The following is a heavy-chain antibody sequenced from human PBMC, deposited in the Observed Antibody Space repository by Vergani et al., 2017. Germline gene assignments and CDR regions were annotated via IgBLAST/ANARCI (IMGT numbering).Heavy chain of an antibody. CDR3: ARDVLGYSSSSYYYYYYMDV. V-gene: IGHV1-69*01. CDR1: GGTFSSYA. J-gene: IGHJ6*03. D-gene: IGHD6-6*01. Sequence: QVQLVQSGAEVKKPGSSVKVSCKASGGTFSSYAISWVRQAPGQGLEWMGGIIPIFGTANYAQKFQGRVTITADESTSTAYMELSSLRSEDTAVYYCARDVLGYSSSSYYYYYYMDVWGKGTTVTVSS. CDR2: IIPIFGTA.